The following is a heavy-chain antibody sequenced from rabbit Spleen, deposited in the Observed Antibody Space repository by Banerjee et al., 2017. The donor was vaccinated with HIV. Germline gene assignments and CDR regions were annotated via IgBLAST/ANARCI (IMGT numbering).Heavy chain of an antibody. V-gene: IGHV1S45*01. D-gene: IGHD6-1*01. CDR1: GFPFSEKAV. CDR2: INVLTGKA. J-gene: IGHJ4*01. Sequence: QEQLVESGGGLVKPGASLTLTCKASGFPFSEKAVMCWVRQAPGKGLTWIACINVLTGKAVYASWAKGRFTFSRTSSTTVTLQMTSLTAADTATYFCARNYYTYGYAGVAYALNLWGPGDPRHRL. CDR3: ARNYYTYGYAGVAYALNL.